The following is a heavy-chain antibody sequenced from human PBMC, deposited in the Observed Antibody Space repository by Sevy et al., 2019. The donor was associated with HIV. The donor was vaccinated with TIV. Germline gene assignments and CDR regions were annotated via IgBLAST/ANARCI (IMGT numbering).Heavy chain of an antibody. V-gene: IGHV3-49*04. CDR2: LKSDVYGGTV. CDR3: TRWKAAQSIFDY. Sequence: GGSLRLSCTASGFTFGAYCMSWVRQAPGKGLEWVAFLKSDVYGGTVDHAAFVRGRFVISRDDSKTIAYLQMNDLKTDDTGVYYCTRWKAAQSIFDYWGQGALVTVSS. CDR1: GFTFGAYC. D-gene: IGHD6-13*01. J-gene: IGHJ4*02.